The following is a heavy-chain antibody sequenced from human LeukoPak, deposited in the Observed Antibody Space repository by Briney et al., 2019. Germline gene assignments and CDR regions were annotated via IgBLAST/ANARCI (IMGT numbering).Heavy chain of an antibody. CDR1: GFTFSSYG. V-gene: IGHV3-66*01. Sequence: GGSLRLSCAASGFTFSSYGMHWVRQAPGKGLERVSVIYSGGSTYYADSVKGRFTISRDNSKNTLYLQMNSLRAEDTAVYYCARSIAAAGTIDYWGQGTLVTVSS. CDR2: IYSGGST. D-gene: IGHD6-13*01. J-gene: IGHJ4*02. CDR3: ARSIAAAGTIDY.